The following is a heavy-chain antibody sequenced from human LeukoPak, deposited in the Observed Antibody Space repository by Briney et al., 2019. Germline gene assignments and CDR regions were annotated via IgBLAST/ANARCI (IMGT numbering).Heavy chain of an antibody. CDR1: GITFSSYA. V-gene: IGHV3-23*01. J-gene: IGHJ4*02. CDR3: ANGLWLQWGDY. Sequence: PGGSLRLSCAASGITFSSYAMTWVRQAPGKGLEWVSSITTSGSIYYADSVKGRFTVSRDNSKTTLYLQMNSLRAEDTAVYYCANGLWLQWGDYWGQGTLVTVSS. D-gene: IGHD5-18*01. CDR2: ITTSGSI.